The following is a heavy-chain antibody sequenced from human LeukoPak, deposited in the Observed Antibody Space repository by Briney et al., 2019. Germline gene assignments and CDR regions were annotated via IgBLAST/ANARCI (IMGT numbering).Heavy chain of an antibody. J-gene: IGHJ4*02. CDR2: ISGSGSSS. CDR3: AKDIAAAGDY. D-gene: IGHD6-13*01. V-gene: IGHV3-23*01. Sequence: PGGSPKLSCAAAGFIFSSYSLTWVRPAPGKGLEWVSVISGSGSSSYYAGSVKGRFTISRDNSKNTVFLQMNSLRVEDTAIYYCAKDIAAAGDYWGQGTLVTVSS. CDR1: GFIFSSYS.